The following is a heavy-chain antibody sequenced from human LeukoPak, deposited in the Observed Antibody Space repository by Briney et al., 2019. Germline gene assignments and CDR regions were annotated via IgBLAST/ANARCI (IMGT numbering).Heavy chain of an antibody. V-gene: IGHV1-2*02. CDR2: INPNSGGT. Sequence: GASVKVSCKASGYTFTGYYMHWVRQAPGQGLEWMGWINPNSGGTNYAQKFQGRVTMTRDTSISTAYMELSRLRSDDTAVYYCARGRVNYCTNGVCSSRWSFNYYYYMDVWGKGTTVTVSS. CDR3: ARGRVNYCTNGVCSSRWSFNYYYYMDV. CDR1: GYTFTGYY. D-gene: IGHD2-8*01. J-gene: IGHJ6*03.